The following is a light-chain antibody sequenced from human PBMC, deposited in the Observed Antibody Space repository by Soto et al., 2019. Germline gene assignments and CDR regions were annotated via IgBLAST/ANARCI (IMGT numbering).Light chain of an antibody. CDR1: QSVPSNF. CDR2: GVS. V-gene: IGKV3-20*01. CDR3: QQYDSSST. J-gene: IGKJ1*01. Sequence: EIVLTQSPGTLSLSPGERATLSCRASQSVPSNFLAWYQQKPGQAPILVIYGVSRRATGIPDRFSGSGSGTDFTLTISRLEPEDFAVYYCQQYDSSSTFGQGTKVEIK.